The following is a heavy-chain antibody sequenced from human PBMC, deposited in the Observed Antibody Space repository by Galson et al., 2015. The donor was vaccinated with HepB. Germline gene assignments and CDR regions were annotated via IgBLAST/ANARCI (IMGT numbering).Heavy chain of an antibody. CDR2: ITYSGST. CDR3: ARVSCSVGSCSGYGYYSYYMDV. Sequence: ETLSLTCGVYGESFTDHLWTWIRQPPGKGLEWIGEITYSGSTNYKSSLKSRVTMSLGTSKTQFTLQLTSVTAADTAVYYCARVSCSVGSCSGYGYYSYYMDVWGQGTTVTVSS. J-gene: IGHJ6*02. CDR1: GESFTDHL. V-gene: IGHV4-34*01. D-gene: IGHD2-15*01.